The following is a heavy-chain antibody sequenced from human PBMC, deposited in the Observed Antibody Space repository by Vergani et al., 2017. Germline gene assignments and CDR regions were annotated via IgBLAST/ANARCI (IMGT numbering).Heavy chain of an antibody. Sequence: EVQLVESGGGLVKPGGSLRLSCAASGFTFSNAWMSWVRQAPGKGLEYVSAISSNGGSTYYADSVKGRFTISRDNSKNTLYLQMSSLRAEDTAVYYCVKQRETDYWGQGTLVTVSS. CDR2: ISSNGGST. J-gene: IGHJ4*02. CDR1: GFTFSNAW. D-gene: IGHD1-1*01. CDR3: VKQRETDY. V-gene: IGHV3-64D*06.